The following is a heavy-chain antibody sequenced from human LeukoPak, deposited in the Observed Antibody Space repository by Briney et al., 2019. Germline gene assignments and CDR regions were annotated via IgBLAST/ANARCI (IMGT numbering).Heavy chain of an antibody. D-gene: IGHD3-22*01. Sequence: SETLSLTCTVSGGSISSYYWSWIRQPPGKGLEWIGYIYYSGSTNYNPSLKSRATISVDTSKNQFSLKLSSVTAAETAVYYCARGMYYYDSSGYYYVYYFDYWGQGTLVTVSS. J-gene: IGHJ4*02. CDR3: ARGMYYYDSSGYYYVYYFDY. CDR1: GGSISSYY. CDR2: IYYSGST. V-gene: IGHV4-59*01.